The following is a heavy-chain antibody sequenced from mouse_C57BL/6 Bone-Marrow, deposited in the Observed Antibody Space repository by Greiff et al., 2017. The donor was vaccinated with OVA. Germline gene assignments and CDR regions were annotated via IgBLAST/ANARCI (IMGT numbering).Heavy chain of an antibody. CDR2: IYIGNGYT. CDR3: ASPFYYDYDRAWFAY. D-gene: IGHD2-4*01. Sequence: VQLQQSGAELVRPGSSVKMSCKTSGYTFTSYGINWVKQRPGQGLEWIGYIYIGNGYTEYNEKFKGKATLTSDTSSSTAYMQLSSLTSEDSAIYFCASPFYYDYDRAWFAYWGQGTLVTVSA. CDR1: GYTFTSYG. V-gene: IGHV1-58*01. J-gene: IGHJ3*01.